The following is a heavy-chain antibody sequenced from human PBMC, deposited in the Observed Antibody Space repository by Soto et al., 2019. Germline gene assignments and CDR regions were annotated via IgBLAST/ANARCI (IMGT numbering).Heavy chain of an antibody. CDR3: ARGRTSSRVMDV. Sequence: GGSLRLSCAASGFTFSSYGMHWVRQAPGKGLEWVAVIWYDGSNKYYADSVKGRFTISRDNSKNTLYLQMNSLRAEDTAVYYCARGRTSSRVMDVWGQGTTVTVYS. V-gene: IGHV3-33*01. CDR2: IWYDGSNK. CDR1: GFTFSSYG. D-gene: IGHD1-7*01. J-gene: IGHJ6*02.